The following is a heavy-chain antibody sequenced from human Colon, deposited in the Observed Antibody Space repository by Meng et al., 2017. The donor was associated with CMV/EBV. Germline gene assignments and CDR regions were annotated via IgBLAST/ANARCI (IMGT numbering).Heavy chain of an antibody. J-gene: IGHJ5*02. CDR1: GFTFNVYS. CDR2: ISSNGRTI. V-gene: IGHV3-11*01. D-gene: IGHD1-26*01. Sequence: GESLKISCAASGFTFNVYSMSWIRQAPGKGLEWVSYISSNGRTIYYAASVRGRFTFSSAIARNSLYLQINTLSADDTAVYYCVRTPAATTGWFDPWGQGTLVTVSS. CDR3: VRTPAATTGWFDP.